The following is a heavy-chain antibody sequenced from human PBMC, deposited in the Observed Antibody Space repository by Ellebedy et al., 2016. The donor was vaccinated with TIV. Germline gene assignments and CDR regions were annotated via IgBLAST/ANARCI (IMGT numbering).Heavy chain of an antibody. CDR3: ARDPALPRGRFDT. CDR2: VHAGGVVI. V-gene: IGHV3-23*01. CDR1: GYSFSIYA. J-gene: IGHJ5*02. Sequence: PGGSLRLSCAGSGYSFSIYAMSWVRQAPGKGLGWVSGVHAGGVVIAYADSVKGRFTISRDNAKNSLYLQLSSLRAEDTAVSYCARDPALPRGRFDTWGQGTLVTVSS.